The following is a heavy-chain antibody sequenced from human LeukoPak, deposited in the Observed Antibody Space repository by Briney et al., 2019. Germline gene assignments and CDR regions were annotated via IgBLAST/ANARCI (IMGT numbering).Heavy chain of an antibody. CDR3: ARGRNRKVVVVPAAYGMDV. CDR2: INHSGST. J-gene: IGHJ6*04. Sequence: SETLSLTCAVYGGSFSGYYWSWSRQPPGKGLEWIGEINHSGSTNYNPSLKSRVTISVDTSKNQFSLKLSSVTAADTAVYYCARGRNRKVVVVPAAYGMDVWGKGTTVTVSS. D-gene: IGHD2-2*01. V-gene: IGHV4-34*01. CDR1: GGSFSGYY.